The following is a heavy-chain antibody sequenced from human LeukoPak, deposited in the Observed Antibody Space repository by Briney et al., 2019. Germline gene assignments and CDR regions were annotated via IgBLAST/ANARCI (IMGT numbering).Heavy chain of an antibody. Sequence: GGSLRLSCAASGFTFSSYWMNWVRQAPGKGLEWVSYISSSSSTIYYADSVKGRFTISRDISNNTLYLQMNSLRPEDTAVYYCAKEALFRGVHGNYFDYWGQGTLVTVSS. CDR2: ISSSSSTI. CDR1: GFTFSSYW. D-gene: IGHD3-10*01. CDR3: AKEALFRGVHGNYFDY. V-gene: IGHV3-48*04. J-gene: IGHJ4*02.